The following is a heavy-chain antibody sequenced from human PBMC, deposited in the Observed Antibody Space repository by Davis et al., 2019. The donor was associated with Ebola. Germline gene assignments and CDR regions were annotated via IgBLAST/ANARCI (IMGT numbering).Heavy chain of an antibody. CDR1: GGTFSSYT. CDR3: ATAGQGPRASYYFDY. CDR2: IIPILGIA. Sequence: SVKVSCKASGGTFSSYTISWVRQAPAQGLEWMGRIIPILGIANYAQKFQGRVTITADNSTSTAYMELSSLRSEDTAVYYCATAGQGPRASYYFDYWGQGTLVTVSS. V-gene: IGHV1-69*02. J-gene: IGHJ4*02.